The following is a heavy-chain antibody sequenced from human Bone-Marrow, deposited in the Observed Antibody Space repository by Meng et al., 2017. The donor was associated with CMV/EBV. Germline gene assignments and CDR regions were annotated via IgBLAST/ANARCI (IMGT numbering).Heavy chain of an antibody. Sequence: GGSLRLSCAASGFTVSSNYIIWVRQAPGKGLECVSVIYRGVSTFYADSVKGRFTISRDDSKNTLHLQMNSPRAEDSAVYFCATASGYTYGIDFWGQGTLVTVSS. V-gene: IGHV3-53*01. J-gene: IGHJ4*02. CDR2: IYRGVST. CDR3: ATASGYTYGIDF. D-gene: IGHD5-18*01. CDR1: GFTVSSNY.